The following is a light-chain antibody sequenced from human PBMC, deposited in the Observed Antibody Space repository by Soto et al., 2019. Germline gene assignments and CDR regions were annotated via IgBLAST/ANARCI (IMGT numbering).Light chain of an antibody. CDR3: QQRSNWPFI. V-gene: IGKV3D-20*02. CDR1: QSVDRNY. J-gene: IGKJ5*01. CDR2: GTS. Sequence: EIVLTQSPCTLSLSPGARATLSCRASQSVDRNYLAWYQHKPGQAPRLLIYGTSSRATGIPDRFSGSGSGTDFTLTISRLEPEDFAVYYCQQRSNWPFIFGQGTRLE.